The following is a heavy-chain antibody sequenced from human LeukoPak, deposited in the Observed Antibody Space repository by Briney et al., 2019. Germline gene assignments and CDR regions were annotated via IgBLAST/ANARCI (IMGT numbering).Heavy chain of an antibody. V-gene: IGHV4-39*07. CDR2: IYYSGST. Sequence: SETLSLTCTVSGGSISSSSYYWGWIRQPPGKGLEWIGSIYYSGSTYYNPSLKSRVTISVDTSKNQFSLKLSSVTAADTAVYYCARDLCQGGDCYSSYFQHWGQGTLVTVSS. D-gene: IGHD2-21*02. CDR3: ARDLCQGGDCYSSYFQH. CDR1: GGSISSSSYY. J-gene: IGHJ1*01.